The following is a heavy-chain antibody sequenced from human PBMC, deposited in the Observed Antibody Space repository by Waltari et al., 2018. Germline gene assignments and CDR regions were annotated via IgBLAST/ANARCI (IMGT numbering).Heavy chain of an antibody. CDR3: ARSSSVDLITMVQGAQFDP. CDR1: GGSISSGSYY. Sequence: QVQLQESGPGLVKPSQTLSLTCTVSGGSISSGSYYWSWIRQPAGKGLEWIGYIYTSGSTNYNPSLKSRVTISVDTSKNQFSLKLSSVTAADTAVYYCARSSSVDLITMVQGAQFDPWGQGTLVTVSS. D-gene: IGHD3-10*01. CDR2: IYTSGST. V-gene: IGHV4-61*09. J-gene: IGHJ5*02.